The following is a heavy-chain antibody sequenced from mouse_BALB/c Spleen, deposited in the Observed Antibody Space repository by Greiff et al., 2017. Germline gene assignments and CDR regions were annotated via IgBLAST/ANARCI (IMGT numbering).Heavy chain of an antibody. CDR2: ISNLAYSI. Sequence: EVKLVESGGGLVQPGGSRKLSCAASGFTFSDYGMAWVRQAPGKGPEWVAFISNLAYSIYYADTVKGRFTISRDNPKNTLFLQMTSLRSEDTAMYYCAREFPAMDYWGQGTSVTVSS. V-gene: IGHV5-15*02. CDR3: AREFPAMDY. J-gene: IGHJ4*01. CDR1: GFTFSDYG.